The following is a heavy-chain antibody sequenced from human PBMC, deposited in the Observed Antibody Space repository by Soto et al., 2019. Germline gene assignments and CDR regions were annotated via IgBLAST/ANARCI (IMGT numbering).Heavy chain of an antibody. V-gene: IGHV4-34*01. J-gene: IGHJ6*02. CDR2: INHSGST. Sequence: SETLSLTCAVYGGSFSCYYWSWIRQPPGRGLEWIGEINHSGSTNYNPSLKSRVTISVDTSKNQFSLKLSSVTAADTAVYYCARWRSSSWYRNYYYGMDVWGQGTTVTVSS. CDR1: GGSFSCYY. CDR3: ARWRSSSWYRNYYYGMDV. D-gene: IGHD6-13*01.